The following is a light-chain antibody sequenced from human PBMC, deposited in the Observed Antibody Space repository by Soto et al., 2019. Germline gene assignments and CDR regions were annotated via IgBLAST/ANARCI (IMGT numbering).Light chain of an antibody. CDR3: QQYGSSSLT. Sequence: EIVLTQSPGTLSLSPGERATLSCRASQSVSSSYLAWYQQKPGQAPRLLIYGASSRATGIPDRFSGSGSGTDFTITIIRVETEDFAVYYCQQYGSSSLTFGGGTKVEIK. V-gene: IGKV3-20*01. CDR1: QSVSSSY. J-gene: IGKJ4*01. CDR2: GAS.